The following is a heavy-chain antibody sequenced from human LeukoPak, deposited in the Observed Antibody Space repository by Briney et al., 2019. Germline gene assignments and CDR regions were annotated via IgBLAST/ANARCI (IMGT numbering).Heavy chain of an antibody. V-gene: IGHV3-23*01. J-gene: IGHJ4*02. CDR3: AKDQNNYCSGGSCQQFFDY. D-gene: IGHD2-15*01. CDR1: GFTFSGYA. CDR2: ISGSGGST. Sequence: GGSLRLSCAASGFTFSGYAMSWVRQAPGKGLEWVSAISGSGGSTYYADSVKGRFTISRDNSKNTLYLQMNSLRAEDTAVYYCAKDQNNYCSGGSCQQFFDYWGQGTLVTVSS.